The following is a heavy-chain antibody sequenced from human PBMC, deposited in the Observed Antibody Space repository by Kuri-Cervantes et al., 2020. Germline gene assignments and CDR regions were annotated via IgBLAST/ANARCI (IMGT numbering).Heavy chain of an antibody. CDR1: GFTFDDYA. J-gene: IGHJ3*02. D-gene: IGHD3-9*01. Sequence: SLKISCAASGFTFDDYAMHWVRQAPGKGLEWVSGISWNSGSIGYADSVKGRFTISRDNAKNSLYLQMNSLRAEDTAVYYCARVSKAYDILTRSNAFDIWGQGTMVTVSS. CDR2: ISWNSGSI. CDR3: ARVSKAYDILTRSNAFDI. V-gene: IGHV3-9*01.